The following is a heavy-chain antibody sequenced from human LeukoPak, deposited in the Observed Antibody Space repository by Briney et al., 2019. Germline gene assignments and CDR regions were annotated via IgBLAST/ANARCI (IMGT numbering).Heavy chain of an antibody. J-gene: IGHJ4*02. CDR1: GGSIMSYY. D-gene: IGHD2-15*01. CDR3: ATGGSGAVDY. CDR2: VYHSGST. Sequence: SETLSLTCTVSGGSIMSYYWSWIRQPPGKGLEWIGYVYHSGSTNYNPSLQSRVTISVDTSKNQVSLKLNSVTTADTAVYYCATGGSGAVDYWGQGTLVTVSS. V-gene: IGHV4-59*01.